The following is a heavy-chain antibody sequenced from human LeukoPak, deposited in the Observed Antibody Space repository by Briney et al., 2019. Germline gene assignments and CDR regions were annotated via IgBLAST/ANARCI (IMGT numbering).Heavy chain of an antibody. J-gene: IGHJ5*02. D-gene: IGHD3-10*01. CDR2: INHSGST. V-gene: IGHV4-34*01. Sequence: SETLSLTCAVYGGSFSGYYWSWIRQPPGKGLGWIGEINHSGSTNYNPSLKSRVTMSVDTSKNQFSLKLSSVTAADTAVYYCARDSGTTGEVKFDPWGQGTLVTVSS. CDR1: GGSFSGYY. CDR3: ARDSGTTGEVKFDP.